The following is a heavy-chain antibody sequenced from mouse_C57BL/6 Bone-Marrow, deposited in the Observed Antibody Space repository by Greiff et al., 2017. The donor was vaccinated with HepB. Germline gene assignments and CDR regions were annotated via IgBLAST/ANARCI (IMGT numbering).Heavy chain of an antibody. V-gene: IGHV5-6*02. J-gene: IGHJ3*01. D-gene: IGHD1-1*01. CDR1: GFTFSSYG. CDR3: ARHLSGTTVVAPFAY. Sequence: DVKLVESGGDLVKPGGSLKLSCAASGFTFSSYGMSWVRQTPDKRLEWVATISSGGSYTYYPDSVKGRFTISRDNAKNTLYLQMSSLKSEDTAMYYCARHLSGTTVVAPFAYWGQGTLVTVSA. CDR2: ISSGGSYT.